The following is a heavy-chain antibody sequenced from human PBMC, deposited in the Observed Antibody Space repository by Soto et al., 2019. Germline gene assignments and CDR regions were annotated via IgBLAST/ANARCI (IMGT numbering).Heavy chain of an antibody. J-gene: IGHJ4*02. V-gene: IGHV4-59*08. CDR2: IYYSGST. CDR1: GGSISSYY. Sequence: QVQLQESGPGLVKPSETLSLTCTVSGGSISSYYWSWIRQPPGKGLEWIGYIYYSGSTNYNPSLKSRVTISVDASKNQSSLKLSSATAADPAVYYCARRDGSCFDYWGQGTLVTVSS. CDR3: ARRDGSCFDY.